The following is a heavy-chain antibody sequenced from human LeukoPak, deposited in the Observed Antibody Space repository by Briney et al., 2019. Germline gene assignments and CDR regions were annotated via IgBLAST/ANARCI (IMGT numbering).Heavy chain of an antibody. J-gene: IGHJ5*02. Sequence: PSETLFLTCTVSGGSISSYYWSWIRQPPGKGLEWIGYIYYSGSTNYNPSLKSRVTISVDTSKNQFSLKLSSVTAADTAVYYCARLQDGDYRRLGVNWFDPWGQGTLVTVSS. CDR3: ARLQDGDYRRLGVNWFDP. D-gene: IGHD2-21*02. CDR1: GGSISSYY. CDR2: IYYSGST. V-gene: IGHV4-59*01.